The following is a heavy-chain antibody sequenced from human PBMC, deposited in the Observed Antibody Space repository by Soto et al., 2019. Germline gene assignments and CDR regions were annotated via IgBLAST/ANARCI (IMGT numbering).Heavy chain of an antibody. CDR3: VRASRSGSYFFDY. CDR1: SGSISSGDYY. V-gene: IGHV4-30-4*01. J-gene: IGHJ4*02. CDR2: IYYSGST. D-gene: IGHD3-22*01. Sequence: QVQLQESGPGLVKPSQTLSLTCTVSSGSISSGDYYWNWIRQPPGKGLEWIGYIYYSGSTYYNPSLKSRITISVDTSKNQFSLKLSSVTAADTAVYYCVRASRSGSYFFDYWGQGTLVTVSS.